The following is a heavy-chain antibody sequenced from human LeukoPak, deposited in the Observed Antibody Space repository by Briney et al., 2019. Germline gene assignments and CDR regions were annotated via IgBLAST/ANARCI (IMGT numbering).Heavy chain of an antibody. Sequence: GGSLRLSCAASGFTFRSYGMHWVRQAPGKGLEWVSAISGSGGSTYYADSVKGRFTISRDNSKNTLYLQMNSLRAEDTAVYYCAAGTVTTGRFDPWGQGTLVTVSS. CDR2: ISGSGGST. J-gene: IGHJ5*02. CDR3: AAGTVTTGRFDP. D-gene: IGHD4-17*01. CDR1: GFTFRSYG. V-gene: IGHV3-23*01.